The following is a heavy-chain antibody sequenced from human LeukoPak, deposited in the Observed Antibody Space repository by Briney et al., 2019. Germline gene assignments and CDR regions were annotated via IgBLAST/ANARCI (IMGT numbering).Heavy chain of an antibody. V-gene: IGHV3-30-3*01. Sequence: GGSLRLSCAASGFTFSSYAMHWVRQAPGKGLEWVAVISYDGSNKYYADSVKGRFTISRDNSKNTLYLQMNSLRAEDTAVYYCARDYIVTMVYASTYWGQGTLVTVSS. D-gene: IGHD2-8*01. CDR2: ISYDGSNK. CDR1: GFTFSSYA. CDR3: ARDYIVTMVYASTY. J-gene: IGHJ4*02.